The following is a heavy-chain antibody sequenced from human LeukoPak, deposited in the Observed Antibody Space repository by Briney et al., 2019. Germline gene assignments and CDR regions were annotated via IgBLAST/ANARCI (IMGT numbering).Heavy chain of an antibody. CDR3: ARAYYDYVWGSYRHDAFDI. Sequence: GGSLRLSCAASGFTFSSYSMNWVRQAPGKGLEWVSSIRSSSSYIYYADSVKGRFTISRDNAKNSLYLQMNSLRAEDTAVYYCARAYYDYVWGSYRHDAFDIWGQGTMVTVSS. V-gene: IGHV3-21*01. CDR1: GFTFSSYS. CDR2: IRSSSSYI. J-gene: IGHJ3*02. D-gene: IGHD3-16*02.